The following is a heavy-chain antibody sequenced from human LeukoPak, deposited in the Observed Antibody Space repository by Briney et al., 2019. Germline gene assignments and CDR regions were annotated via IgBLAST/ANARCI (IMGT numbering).Heavy chain of an antibody. CDR2: IKQDGSEK. CDR1: GFTFSSYW. Sequence: PGGSLRLSCAASGFTFSSYWMSWVRPAPGKGLEWVANIKQDGSEKYYVDSVKGRFTISRDNAKNSLYLQMNSLRAEDTAVYYCARVSGYARYYYYYGMDVWGQGTTVTVSS. CDR3: ARVSGYARYYYYYGMDV. D-gene: IGHD5-18*01. V-gene: IGHV3-7*01. J-gene: IGHJ6*02.